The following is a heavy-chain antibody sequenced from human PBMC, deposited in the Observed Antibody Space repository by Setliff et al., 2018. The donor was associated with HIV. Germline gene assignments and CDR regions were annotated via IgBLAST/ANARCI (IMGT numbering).Heavy chain of an antibody. CDR2: INHSGST. CDR1: GRSFSGYY. Sequence: SETLSLTCAVYGRSFSGYYWNWIRQSPGKGLEWIGEINHSGSTNYNPSLKSRVTISVDTSKNQFSLKLSSVTAADTAVYYCAKGFTMVRGAADYRYWYFDLWGRGTLVTVSS. V-gene: IGHV4-34*01. CDR3: AKGFTMVRGAADYRYWYFDL. D-gene: IGHD3-10*01. J-gene: IGHJ2*01.